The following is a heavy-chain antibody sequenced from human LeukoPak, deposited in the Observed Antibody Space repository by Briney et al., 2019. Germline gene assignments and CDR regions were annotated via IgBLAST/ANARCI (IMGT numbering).Heavy chain of an antibody. CDR3: AKATMATTYFDY. Sequence: PGGSLRLSCAASGFTFSSYAMTWVRQAPGKGLEWVSTIDISGDNTYYADSVKGRFTISRDNSKNRLYLQMNGLRTEDTAVYYCAKATMATTYFDYWGQGTLVTVSS. J-gene: IGHJ4*02. CDR1: GFTFSSYA. V-gene: IGHV3-23*01. CDR2: IDISGDNT. D-gene: IGHD5-24*01.